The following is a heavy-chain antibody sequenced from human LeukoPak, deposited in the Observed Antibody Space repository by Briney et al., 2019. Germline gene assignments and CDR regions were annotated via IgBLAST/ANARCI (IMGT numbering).Heavy chain of an antibody. CDR1: GGSCTTYS. J-gene: IGHJ2*01. CDR2: VHSNGNT. V-gene: IGHV4-4*08. Sequence: PSETLCFTRTVSGGSCTTYSWSWIRQPPGKGLDWIGDVHSNGNTNYNPSLKNRVTMSIDTSRDQFSLTLTSVTAADTAIFYCARRIQLWSYWHFDLWGRGTLVTVSS. D-gene: IGHD5-18*01. CDR3: ARRIQLWSYWHFDL.